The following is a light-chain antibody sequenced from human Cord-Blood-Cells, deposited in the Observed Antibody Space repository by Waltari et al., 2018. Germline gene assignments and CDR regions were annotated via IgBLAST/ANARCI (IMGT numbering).Light chain of an antibody. J-gene: IGKJ1*01. CDR3: QQYNSYWT. CDR1: QSIRSL. V-gene: IGKV1-5*03. CDR2: KAS. Sequence: DIQMTQSPSTLSASVGARVTITCRASQSIRSLLAWDQQKPGKAPKLLIYKASSLESGVPSRFSGRGSGTEFTLTISSLQPDDFATYYCQQYNSYWTFGQGTKVEIK.